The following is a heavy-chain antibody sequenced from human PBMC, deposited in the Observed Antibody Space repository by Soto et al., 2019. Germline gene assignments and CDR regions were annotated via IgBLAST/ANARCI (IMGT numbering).Heavy chain of an antibody. V-gene: IGHV4-59*01. J-gene: IGHJ4*02. CDR2: VYYNGNT. CDR3: ARDVRKVFEY. Sequence: QVRLQESGPRLVKPSETLSLTCTVSGGSIRNYYWSWIRQPPGKRLEWIAYVYYNGNTYYNPSLESRATISLDTSNNQFSLRLTSLTAADTAVYYCARDVRKVFEYWGQGALVTVSS. CDR1: GGSIRNYY.